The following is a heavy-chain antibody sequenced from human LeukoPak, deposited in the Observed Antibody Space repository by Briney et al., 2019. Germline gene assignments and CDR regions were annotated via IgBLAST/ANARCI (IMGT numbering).Heavy chain of an antibody. CDR3: TRQTERDAYNRY. V-gene: IGHV3-7*05. Sequence: SGGSLRLSCAASRFTFDTSWMSWVRQSPGKGLEWVANTRQDGSVQNYVDSVKGRFTISRDNAKNSVYLQLNSLRAEDTAVYYCTRQTERDAYNRYWGQGTLVTVSS. CDR1: RFTFDTSW. D-gene: IGHD5-24*01. J-gene: IGHJ4*02. CDR2: TRQDGSVQ.